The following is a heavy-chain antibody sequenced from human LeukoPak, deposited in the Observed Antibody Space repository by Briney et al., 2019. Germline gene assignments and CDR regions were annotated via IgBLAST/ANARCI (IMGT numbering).Heavy chain of an antibody. CDR2: IYYSGST. J-gene: IGHJ6*02. CDR3: ARGRSLGRDGYKYYYYGMDV. D-gene: IGHD5-24*01. V-gene: IGHV4-39*07. CDR1: GGSISSSSYY. Sequence: SETLSLTCTVSGGSISSSSYYWGWIRQPPGKGLEWIGSIYYSGSTYYNPSLKSRVTISVDTSKNQFSLKLSSVTAADTAVYYCARGRSLGRDGYKYYYYGMDVWGQGTTVTVSS.